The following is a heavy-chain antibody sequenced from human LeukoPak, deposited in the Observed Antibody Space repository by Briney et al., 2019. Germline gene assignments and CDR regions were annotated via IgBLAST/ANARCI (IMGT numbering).Heavy chain of an antibody. D-gene: IGHD6-6*01. CDR2: IWYDGSNK. J-gene: IGHJ3*02. Sequence: PGGSLRLSCAASGFTFSSYGMHWVRQAPGKGLEWVAIIWYDGSNKYYGDSVKGRFTISRDNSKNTLYLQMNSLRAEDTAVYYCAGAIAAHAFDIWGQGTMVTVSS. CDR1: GFTFSSYG. CDR3: AGAIAAHAFDI. V-gene: IGHV3-33*01.